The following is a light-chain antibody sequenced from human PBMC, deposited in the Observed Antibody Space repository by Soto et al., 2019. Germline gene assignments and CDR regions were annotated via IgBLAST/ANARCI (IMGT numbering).Light chain of an antibody. CDR2: GNS. Sequence: QLVLTQPTSVSGAPGQRVTISCTGSSSNIGAGFDVHWYPQLPGTAPKLLINGNSNRPSGVPDRFSGSKSGTSASLAITGLQAEDETDYYCQSYDSSLWVVVFGGGTKVTVL. V-gene: IGLV1-40*01. CDR1: SSNIGAGFD. J-gene: IGLJ3*02. CDR3: QSYDSSLWVVV.